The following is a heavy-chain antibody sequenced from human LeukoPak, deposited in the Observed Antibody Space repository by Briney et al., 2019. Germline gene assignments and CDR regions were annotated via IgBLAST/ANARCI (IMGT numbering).Heavy chain of an antibody. V-gene: IGHV3-21*01. Sequence: PGGSLRLSCAASGFTFSSYNMNWVRQAPGKGLEWVSSISSSSSYIYYADSVKGRFTISRDNAKNSLYLQMNSPRAEDTAVYYCARTRPSHYYDSSGSGLVDYWGQGTLVTVSS. J-gene: IGHJ4*02. CDR3: ARTRPSHYYDSSGSGLVDY. CDR1: GFTFSSYN. D-gene: IGHD3-22*01. CDR2: ISSSSSYI.